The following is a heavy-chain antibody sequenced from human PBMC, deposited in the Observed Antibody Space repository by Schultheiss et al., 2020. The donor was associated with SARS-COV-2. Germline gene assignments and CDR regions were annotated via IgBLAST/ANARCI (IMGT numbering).Heavy chain of an antibody. D-gene: IGHD1-7*01. Sequence: ASVKVSCKVSGSTLTALSMHWVRQAPGKVLEWMGGFDPEDGKTIYAQNFQGRVTMTADTSTDTAYMELSSLRFEDTALFYCAADWNYGYFDYWGQGTLVTVSS. CDR3: AADWNYGYFDY. CDR2: FDPEDGKT. J-gene: IGHJ4*01. CDR1: GSTLTALS. V-gene: IGHV1-24*01.